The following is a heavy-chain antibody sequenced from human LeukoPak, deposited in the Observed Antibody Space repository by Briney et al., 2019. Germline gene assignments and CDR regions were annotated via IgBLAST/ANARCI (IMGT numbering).Heavy chain of an antibody. V-gene: IGHV3-33*08. Sequence: GGSLRLSCAASGFTFSSYAMHWVRQAPGKGLEWVAVIWYDGSNKYYADSVKGRFTISRDNSKNTLYLQMNSLRAEDTAVYYCARDRYGDCFDYWGQGTLVTVSS. J-gene: IGHJ4*02. CDR1: GFTFSSYA. CDR3: ARDRYGDCFDY. D-gene: IGHD4-17*01. CDR2: IWYDGSNK.